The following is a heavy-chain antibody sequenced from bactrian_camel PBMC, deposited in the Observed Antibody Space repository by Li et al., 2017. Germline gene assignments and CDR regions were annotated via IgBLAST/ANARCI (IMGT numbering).Heavy chain of an antibody. V-gene: IGHV3S53*01. D-gene: IGHD6*01. CDR1: ITRYNTDC. J-gene: IGHJ4*01. CDR3: AAVPDYGGSYCWGVAEEDITD. Sequence: HVQLVESGGGSVQAGGSLRLSCAVAITRYNTDCMVWFRQAPGKEREGVARILTDGRTRYADSVKGRFTIAKDNAKNTLYLQMNSLRPEDTAVYYCAAVPDYGGSYCWGVAEEDITDWGQGTQVTVS. CDR2: ILTDGRT.